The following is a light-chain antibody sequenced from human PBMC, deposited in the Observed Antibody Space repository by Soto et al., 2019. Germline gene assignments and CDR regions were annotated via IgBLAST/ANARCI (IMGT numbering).Light chain of an antibody. J-gene: IGLJ2*01. Sequence: QSALTQPASVSGSPGQSITISCTGTRNYNLVSWFQLHPGEAPKLLIYEDTKRPSGVSDRFSGSKSGNTASLTISGLRAEDEADYYCASYTRTTTLVFGGGTKLTVL. CDR2: EDT. CDR3: ASYTRTTTLV. V-gene: IGLV2-14*02. CDR1: RNYNL.